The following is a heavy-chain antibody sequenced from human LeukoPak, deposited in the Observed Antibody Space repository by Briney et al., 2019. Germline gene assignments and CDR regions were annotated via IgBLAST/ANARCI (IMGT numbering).Heavy chain of an antibody. CDR1: GFTFSSYA. CDR3: AKHPRITMVRGVIFPDY. D-gene: IGHD3-10*01. V-gene: IGHV3-23*01. J-gene: IGHJ4*02. Sequence: GGSLRLSCAASGFTFSSYAMSWVRQAPGKGLEWVSAISGSGGSTYYADSVKGRFTLSRDHSKNTLYLQMNSLRAEDTAVYYCAKHPRITMVRGVIFPDYWGQGTLVTVSS. CDR2: ISGSGGST.